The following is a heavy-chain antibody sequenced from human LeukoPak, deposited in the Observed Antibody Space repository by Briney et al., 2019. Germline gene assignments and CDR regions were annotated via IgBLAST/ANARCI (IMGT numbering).Heavy chain of an antibody. J-gene: IGHJ6*02. Sequence: SQTLSLTCTVSGGSISSGGYYWSWIRQPPGKGLEWIGYIYHSGSTYYNPSLKSRVTISVDRSKDQFSLKLSSVTAADTAVYYCARAGGGNSKYYYYYYGMDVWGQGTTVTVSS. CDR2: IYHSGST. V-gene: IGHV4-30-2*01. CDR1: GGSISSGGYY. D-gene: IGHD4-23*01. CDR3: ARAGGGNSKYYYYYYGMDV.